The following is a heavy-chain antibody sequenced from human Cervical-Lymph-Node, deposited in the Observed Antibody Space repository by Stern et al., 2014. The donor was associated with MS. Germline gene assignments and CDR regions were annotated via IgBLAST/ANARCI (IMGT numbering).Heavy chain of an antibody. D-gene: IGHD1-1*01. CDR1: GGTFNNYS. V-gene: IGHV1-69*09. CDR3: ATEPFPPTERDAFDV. CDR2: IIPLVDVA. Sequence: VQLEESGAEVKKPGSSVKVSCKASGGTFNNYSVSWVRQAPGQGLEWMAKIIPLVDVAHYAQKFQGTVTITADKSTSTAYMELSSLKYDDTAVYYCATEPFPPTERDAFDVWGQGKMVTVSS. J-gene: IGHJ3*01.